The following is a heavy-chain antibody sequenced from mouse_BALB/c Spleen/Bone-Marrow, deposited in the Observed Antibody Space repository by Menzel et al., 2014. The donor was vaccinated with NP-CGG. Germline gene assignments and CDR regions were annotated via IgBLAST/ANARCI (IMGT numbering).Heavy chain of an antibody. Sequence: EVKLMESGAELVKPGASVKLSCTASGFNIKDTYMHWVKQRPEQGLEWIGRLDPANGNTKYDPKFQGKATITADTSSNTAYMQLSSLTSEDTAVYYCARYRYDYYAMDYWGQGTSVTVSS. V-gene: IGHV14-3*02. CDR1: GFNIKDTY. J-gene: IGHJ4*01. CDR2: LDPANGNT. D-gene: IGHD2-14*01. CDR3: ARYRYDYYAMDY.